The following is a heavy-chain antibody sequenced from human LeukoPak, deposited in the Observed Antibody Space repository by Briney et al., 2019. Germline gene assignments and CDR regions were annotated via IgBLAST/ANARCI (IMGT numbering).Heavy chain of an antibody. CDR1: GFTFGVYG. V-gene: IGHV3-30-3*01. Sequence: GGSLRLSCAASGFTFGVYGMQWVRQAPAKGLEWVAFISYDGSNKYYADSVKGRFTISRDNSKNTSYLEMNSLRAEDTAVYYCARDSSGWGGNNWFDPWGQGTLVTVSS. CDR2: ISYDGSNK. CDR3: ARDSSGWGGNNWFDP. D-gene: IGHD6-19*01. J-gene: IGHJ5*02.